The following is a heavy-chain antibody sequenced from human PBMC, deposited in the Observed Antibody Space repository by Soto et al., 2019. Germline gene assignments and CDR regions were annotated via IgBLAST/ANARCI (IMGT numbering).Heavy chain of an antibody. J-gene: IGHJ4*02. Sequence: ASVKVSCKVPKYTLSEVSIHWVRQTPGKGLERLGHFYPEDGETPFAQKFRGRVSMTEDTSTDTAYIDLTSLRPDDTALYYCAAAQTIVGHTAFDYWGQGTPVTVSS. D-gene: IGHD1-26*01. CDR2: FYPEDGET. V-gene: IGHV1-24*01. CDR1: KYTLSEVS. CDR3: AAAQTIVGHTAFDY.